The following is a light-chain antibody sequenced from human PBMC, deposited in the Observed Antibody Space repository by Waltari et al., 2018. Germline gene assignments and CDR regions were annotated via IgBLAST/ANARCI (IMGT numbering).Light chain of an antibody. V-gene: IGLV2-23*02. CDR2: EVI. CDR3: CSYAGSTTL. J-gene: IGLJ2*01. CDR1: TSDVGNYNL. Sequence: QSALTQPASVSGSPGQSITISCPATTSDVGNYNLVSWYQPHPGKTPKLIMYEVIKRPSGISNRFSGSKSGKTASLTISGLQAEDEADYYCCSYAGSTTLFGGGTKLTVL.